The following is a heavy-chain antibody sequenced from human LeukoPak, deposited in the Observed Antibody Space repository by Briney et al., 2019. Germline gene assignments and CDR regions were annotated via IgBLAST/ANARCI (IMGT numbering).Heavy chain of an antibody. CDR2: IYSGGST. J-gene: IGHJ4*02. CDR3: ARDHYSNYLDY. CDR1: GFTVSNSY. Sequence: PGGSLRLSCAASGFTVSNSYMSWVRQAPGKGLGWVSMIYSGGSTYYADSVKGRFTISRDNSKNTLYLQMNSLRAEDTAVYYCARDHYSNYLDYWGQGTLVTVSS. D-gene: IGHD4-11*01. V-gene: IGHV3-53*01.